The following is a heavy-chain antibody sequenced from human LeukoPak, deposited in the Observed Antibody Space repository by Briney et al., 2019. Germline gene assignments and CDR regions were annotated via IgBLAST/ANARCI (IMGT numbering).Heavy chain of an antibody. Sequence: PGGSLRLSCAASGFTFDDYAMHWVRHAPGKGLEWVSGISWNSGSIGYADSVKGRFTISRDNAKNSLYLQMNSLRAEDTALYYCAKDALGIPTSIDIWGQGTMVTVSS. CDR1: GFTFDDYA. V-gene: IGHV3-9*01. CDR2: ISWNSGSI. CDR3: AKDALGIPTSIDI. J-gene: IGHJ3*02. D-gene: IGHD5-12*01.